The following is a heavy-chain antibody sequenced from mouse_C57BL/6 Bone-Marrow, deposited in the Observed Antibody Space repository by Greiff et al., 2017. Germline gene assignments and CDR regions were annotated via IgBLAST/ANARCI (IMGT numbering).Heavy chain of an antibody. J-gene: IGHJ4*01. V-gene: IGHV5-17*01. CDR2: ISSGSSTI. CDR3: ARPRRDFLYAMDY. CDR1: GFTFSDYG. Sequence: EVQRVESGGGLVKPGGSLKLSCAASGFTFSDYGMHWVRQAPEKGLEWVAYISSGSSTIYYADTVKGRFTISRDNAKNTLFLQMTSLRSEDTAMYYCARPRRDFLYAMDYWGQGTSVTVSS.